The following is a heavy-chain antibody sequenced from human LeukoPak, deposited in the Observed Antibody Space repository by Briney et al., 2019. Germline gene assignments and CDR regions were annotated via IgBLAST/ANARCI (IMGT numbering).Heavy chain of an antibody. CDR1: GFAFDDYG. CDR2: INWNGGST. Sequence: PGGSLRLSCAAPGFAFDDYGMSWVRQAPGKGLEWVSGINWNGGSTGYADSVKGRFTISRDNAKNSLYLQMNSLRAEDTALYYCARGGYDFWSGYYGAFDIWGQGTMVTVSS. J-gene: IGHJ3*02. CDR3: ARGGYDFWSGYYGAFDI. D-gene: IGHD3-3*01. V-gene: IGHV3-20*04.